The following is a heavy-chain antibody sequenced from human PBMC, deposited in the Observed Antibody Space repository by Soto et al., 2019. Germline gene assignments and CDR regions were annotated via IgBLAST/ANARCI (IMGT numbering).Heavy chain of an antibody. CDR3: ARGTYGMDV. CDR1: GFSFSDYY. CDR2: IGASGSPI. D-gene: IGHD3-10*01. Sequence: QMQLVQSGGGLVKPGGSLRLSCAASGFSFSDYYMSWVRRAPGKGLEWVSYIGASGSPIYFGDSVKGRFSISRDNTNISLYLQMNSLRPDDTAVYYCARGTYGMDVWGQGTTVIVSS. J-gene: IGHJ6*02. V-gene: IGHV3-11*01.